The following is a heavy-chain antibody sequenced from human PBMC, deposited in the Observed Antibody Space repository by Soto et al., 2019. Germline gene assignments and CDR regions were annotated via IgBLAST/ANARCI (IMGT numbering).Heavy chain of an antibody. CDR2: IYYSGST. CDR1: GGSISSSSYY. Sequence: SETLSLTCTVSGGSISSSSYYWGWIRQPPGKGLEWIGSIYYSGSTYYNPSLKSRVTISVDTSKNQFSLKLSSVTAADTAVYYCATLRAYYGMDVWGQGTTVTVSS. CDR3: ATLRAYYGMDV. V-gene: IGHV4-39*01. J-gene: IGHJ6*02.